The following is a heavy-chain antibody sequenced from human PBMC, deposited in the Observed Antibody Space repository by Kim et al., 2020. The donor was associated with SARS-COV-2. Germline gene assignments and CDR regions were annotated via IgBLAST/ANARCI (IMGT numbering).Heavy chain of an antibody. CDR2: IYSGGSST. V-gene: IGHV3-23*03. J-gene: IGHJ4*02. Sequence: GGSLRLSCAASGFTFSSYAMSWVRQAPGKGLEWVSVIYSGGSSTYYADSVKGRFTISRDNSKNTLYLQMNSLRAEDTAVYYCAKGADYYGSGSYPDYWGQGTLVTVSS. CDR3: AKGADYYGSGSYPDY. D-gene: IGHD3-10*01. CDR1: GFTFSSYA.